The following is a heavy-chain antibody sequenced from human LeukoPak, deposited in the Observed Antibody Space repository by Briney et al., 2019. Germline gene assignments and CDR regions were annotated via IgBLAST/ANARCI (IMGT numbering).Heavy chain of an antibody. CDR1: SGSISNYY. CDR3: ARGGGYSRLEEASDF. V-gene: IGHV4-59*01. Sequence: SETLSLTFTVCSGSISNYYCSWIRQPPGKGLEWIGHIYYSGRTNYNPSLKSRVTISVDTSKNQFSMRLTSVTAVGTAVYYCARGGGYSRLEEASDFWGQGTMVTISS. D-gene: IGHD6-13*01. CDR2: IYYSGRT. J-gene: IGHJ3*01.